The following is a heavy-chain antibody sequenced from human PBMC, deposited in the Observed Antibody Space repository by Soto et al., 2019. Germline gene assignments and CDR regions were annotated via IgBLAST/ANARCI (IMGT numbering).Heavy chain of an antibody. J-gene: IGHJ6*02. CDR3: ARDGSAGGIQVWLHYYSGMSV. V-gene: IGHV4-38-2*02. D-gene: IGHD5-18*01. Sequence: SETLSLTCAVSGYSISSGYYWGWIRQPPGKGLEWIGSIYHSGSTYYNPSLKSRVTISVDTSKNQFSLKLSSVTAADTAVYYCARDGSAGGIQVWLHYYSGMSVWGQGTTGTVSS. CDR1: GYSISSGYY. CDR2: IYHSGST.